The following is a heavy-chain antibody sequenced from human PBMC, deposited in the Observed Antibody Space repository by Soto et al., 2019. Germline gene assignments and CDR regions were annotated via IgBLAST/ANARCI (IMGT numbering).Heavy chain of an antibody. V-gene: IGHV3-23*01. D-gene: IGHD3-10*01. J-gene: IGHJ4*02. Sequence: GGSLRLSCAASGVVFSTYAMTWVRQAPGRGLEWGSTILHDETPFYTDSVKGRFTISRDNVRGTLYLQMNAMRVEDTAQYYCAKELCPTSGQRFFFESWGQGTLVTVSS. CDR1: GVVFSTYA. CDR3: AKELCPTSGQRFFFES. CDR2: ILHDETP.